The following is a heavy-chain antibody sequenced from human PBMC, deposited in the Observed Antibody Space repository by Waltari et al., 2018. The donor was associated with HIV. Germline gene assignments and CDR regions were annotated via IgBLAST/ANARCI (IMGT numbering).Heavy chain of an antibody. CDR1: GYRFTNSW. CDR3: ARRGDYFDSSGYYYGVGMDV. V-gene: IGHV5-51*01. Sequence: EVQLVQSGAEVKKPVESLKISCKGSGYRFTNSWIARFRQMPGKGLEWMGIIYPGDSDTTYSPSVQGQVTISADKSISTAYLQWSSLKASDTAMYFCARRGDYFDSSGYYYGVGMDVWGQGTTVTVSS. J-gene: IGHJ6*02. D-gene: IGHD3-22*01. CDR2: IYPGDSDT.